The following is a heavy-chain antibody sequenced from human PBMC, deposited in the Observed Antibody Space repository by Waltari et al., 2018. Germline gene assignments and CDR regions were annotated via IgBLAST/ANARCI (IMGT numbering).Heavy chain of an antibody. J-gene: IGHJ4*02. CDR1: GGSISSHY. CDR3: ARVTSGSNVIDY. CDR2: IYYSGST. D-gene: IGHD4-4*01. V-gene: IGHV4-59*11. Sequence: QVQLQESGPGLVKPSETLSLTCTVSGGSISSHYWSWIRQPPGKGLEWIGYIYYSGSTHSYPSRKSRVTISVDTSKNQFSLQLSSVTAADTAVYYCARVTSGSNVIDYWGQGTLVTVSS.